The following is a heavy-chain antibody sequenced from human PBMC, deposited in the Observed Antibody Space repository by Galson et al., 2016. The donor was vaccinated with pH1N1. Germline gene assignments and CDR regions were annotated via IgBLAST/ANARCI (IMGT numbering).Heavy chain of an antibody. J-gene: IGHJ4*02. D-gene: IGHD3-10*01. V-gene: IGHV4-31*03. CDR3: ARGVMVREWGGYFDY. CDR2: IYYSGST. Sequence: TLSLTCTVSGGSISSGGYYWSWIRRHPGKGLEWIGYIYYSGSTYYNPSLKSRVTISVDTSKNQFSLKLSSVTAADTAVYYCARGVMVREWGGYFDYWGQGTLVTVSS. CDR1: GGSISSGGYY.